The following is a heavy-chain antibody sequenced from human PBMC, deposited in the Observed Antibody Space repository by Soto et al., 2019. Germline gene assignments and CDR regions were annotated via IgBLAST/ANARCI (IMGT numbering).Heavy chain of an antibody. CDR1: GVPISTDDYY. D-gene: IGHD2-15*01. CDR3: ARADPDASVGY. V-gene: IGHV4-61*08. Sequence: SETLSLTCTVSGVPISTDDYYWTWLRQSPGRGLEWIGYISYSGSTYYNPSRKSRVTISADTSKNQFSLRMNSMIAAATAVYYCARADPDASVGYWGQGTLVTVSS. J-gene: IGHJ4*02. CDR2: ISYSGST.